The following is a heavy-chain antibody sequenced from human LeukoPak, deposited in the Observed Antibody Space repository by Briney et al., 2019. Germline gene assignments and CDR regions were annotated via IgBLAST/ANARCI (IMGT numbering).Heavy chain of an antibody. CDR2: IMKDGGDK. D-gene: IGHD3-10*02. J-gene: IGHJ4*02. CDR3: VRDRDFYVFDL. V-gene: IGHV3-7*01. CDR1: GFTFTNYW. Sequence: GGSLRLSCAASGFTFTNYWMTWVRQAPGKGLEWVANIMKDGGDKQYVDSVSGRFTISRDSGKNSVYLQMNGLRAEDTAVYYCVRDRDFYVFDLWGQGTLVTVSS.